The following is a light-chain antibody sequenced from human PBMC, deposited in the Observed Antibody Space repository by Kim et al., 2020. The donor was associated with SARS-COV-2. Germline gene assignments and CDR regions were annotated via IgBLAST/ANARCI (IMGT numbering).Light chain of an antibody. J-gene: IGLJ1*01. CDR2: DVS. CDR1: SSDVGCYNY. Sequence: PEQSITISGTGTSSDVGCYNYVSWYQKHPGKAPKLMIYDVSNRPSGVSNRFSGSKSGNTASLTISGLQAADEAYYYCSSYTSSSTRFGTGTKVTVL. CDR3: SSYTSSSTR. V-gene: IGLV2-14*03.